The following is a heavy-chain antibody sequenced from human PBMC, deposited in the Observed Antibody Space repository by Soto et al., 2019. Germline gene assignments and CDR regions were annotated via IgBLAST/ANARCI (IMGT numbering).Heavy chain of an antibody. CDR1: GYSISSGYY. Sequence: SETLSLPGSVSGYSISSGYYWGWIRQPPGKGLEWIGSIYHSGSTYYNPSLKSRVTISVDTSKNQFSLKLSSVTAADTAVYYCARVSSTSCYTDWGQGTLVTVSS. CDR2: IYHSGST. CDR3: ARVSSTSCYTD. V-gene: IGHV4-38-2*02. J-gene: IGHJ4*02. D-gene: IGHD2-2*02.